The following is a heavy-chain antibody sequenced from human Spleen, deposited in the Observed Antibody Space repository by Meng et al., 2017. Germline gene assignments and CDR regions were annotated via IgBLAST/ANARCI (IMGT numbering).Heavy chain of an antibody. CDR2: ISKNGADI. V-gene: IGHV3-9*01. Sequence: SLKISCVASGFKFDDYAIHWVRQAPGKGLEWVSGISKNGADIGYADSVKGRFTISRDNAKNSLYLQMNSLRAEDTAIYYCARVADFWSGYYKNAMDVWGQGTTVTVSS. CDR3: ARVADFWSGYYKNAMDV. CDR1: GFKFDDYA. J-gene: IGHJ6*02. D-gene: IGHD3-3*01.